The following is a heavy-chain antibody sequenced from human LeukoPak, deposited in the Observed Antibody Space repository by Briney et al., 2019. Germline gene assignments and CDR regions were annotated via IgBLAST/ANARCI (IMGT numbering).Heavy chain of an antibody. V-gene: IGHV3-23*01. CDR2: ITGTT. D-gene: IGHD6-13*01. J-gene: IGHJ3*02. Sequence: GGSLRLSCAASGFXFSSYAMSWVRQAPGKGLQWVSPITGTTHYADSVRGRFTISRDNSKNILYLQMNSLSTEDTAIYYCAKAFREYGSSTYSSFDIWGQGTMVTVSS. CDR1: GFXFSSYA. CDR3: AKAFREYGSSTYSSFDI.